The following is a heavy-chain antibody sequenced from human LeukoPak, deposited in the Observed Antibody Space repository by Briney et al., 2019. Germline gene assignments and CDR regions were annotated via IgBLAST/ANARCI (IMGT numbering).Heavy chain of an antibody. CDR1: GGSISRYY. CDR2: VHYTGST. J-gene: IGHJ4*02. CDR3: ARGSGYVYY. V-gene: IGHV4-59*01. D-gene: IGHD5-12*01. Sequence: PSETLSLTCTVSGGSISRYYWSWIRQPPGKGLEWIGYVHYTGSTNYHPSLKSRVTISLDTSKNQFSLKLSSVTAADTAVYYCARGSGYVYYWGQGTLVTVSS.